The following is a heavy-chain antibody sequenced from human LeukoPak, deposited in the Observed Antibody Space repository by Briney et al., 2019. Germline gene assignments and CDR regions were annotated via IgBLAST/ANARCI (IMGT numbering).Heavy chain of an antibody. Sequence: GGSLRLSCVASGFTFSGYWMTWVRQAPGKGLEWVANIKQDGSEKYYVDSVKGRFTISRDNAKNSLYLQMNSLRDEDTAVYYCARDPGYYGSGSYLNWGQGTLATVSS. V-gene: IGHV3-7*01. CDR2: IKQDGSEK. CDR1: GFTFSGYW. J-gene: IGHJ4*01. CDR3: ARDPGYYGSGSYLN. D-gene: IGHD3-10*01.